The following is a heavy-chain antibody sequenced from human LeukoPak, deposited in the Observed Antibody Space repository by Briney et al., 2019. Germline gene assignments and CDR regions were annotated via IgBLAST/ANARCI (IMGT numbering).Heavy chain of an antibody. D-gene: IGHD3-22*01. CDR2: INPNSGGT. CDR3: TRDPVGYYDSSGPSEYFQH. J-gene: IGHJ1*01. V-gene: IGHV1-2*02. CDR1: GYTFTGYY. Sequence: ASVKVSCKASGYTFTGYYMHWLRQAPGQGLEWMGWINPNSGGTNYAQKFQGRVTMTRDTSISTAYMELSRLRSDDTAVYYCTRDPVGYYDSSGPSEYFQHWGQGTLVTVSS.